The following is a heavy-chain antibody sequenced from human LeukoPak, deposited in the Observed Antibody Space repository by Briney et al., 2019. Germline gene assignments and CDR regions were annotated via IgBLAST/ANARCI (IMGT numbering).Heavy chain of an antibody. CDR2: IYYSGST. V-gene: IGHV4-61*05. CDR1: GGSISSSSYY. D-gene: IGHD3-3*01. CDR3: ARGRYYDFWSGYYTGAFDI. Sequence: SETLSLTCTVSGGSISSSSYYWGWIRQPPGKGLEWIGYIYYSGSTNYNPSLKSRVTISVDTSKNQFSLKLSSVTAADTAVYYCARGRYYDFWSGYYTGAFDIWGQGTMVTVSS. J-gene: IGHJ3*02.